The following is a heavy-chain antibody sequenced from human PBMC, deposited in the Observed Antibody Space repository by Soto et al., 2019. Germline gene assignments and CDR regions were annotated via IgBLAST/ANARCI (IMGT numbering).Heavy chain of an antibody. J-gene: IGHJ5*02. Sequence: QVQLVQSGAEVKKPGASVKVSCKASGYTFTSYAMHWVRQAPGQRLEWMGWTNAGNGNTKYSQKFQGRVTITRDTSARTAYMELSSLRSEDTTVYYCARDRITMVRRVLGWFDPWGQGTLVTVSS. D-gene: IGHD3-10*01. CDR3: ARDRITMVRRVLGWFDP. V-gene: IGHV1-3*01. CDR2: TNAGNGNT. CDR1: GYTFTSYA.